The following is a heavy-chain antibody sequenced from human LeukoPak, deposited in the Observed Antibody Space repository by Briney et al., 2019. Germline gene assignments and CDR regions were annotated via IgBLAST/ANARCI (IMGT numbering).Heavy chain of an antibody. CDR1: GYTFTSHG. Sequence: GASVKVSCKASGYTFTSHGISWVRQAPGQGLEWMGWISAYNGNTNYAQKLQGRVTMTTDTSTSTAYMELRSLRSDDTAVYYCARSRAVAGTSYFDYWGQGTLVTVSS. V-gene: IGHV1-18*01. CDR3: ARSRAVAGTSYFDY. J-gene: IGHJ4*02. D-gene: IGHD6-19*01. CDR2: ISAYNGNT.